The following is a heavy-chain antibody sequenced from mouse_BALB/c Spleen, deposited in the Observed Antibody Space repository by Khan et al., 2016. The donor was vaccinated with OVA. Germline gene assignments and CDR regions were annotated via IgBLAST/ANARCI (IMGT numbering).Heavy chain of an antibody. V-gene: IGHV9-1*02. CDR3: ARGASYWYFDV. Sequence: QIQLVQSGPELKKPGETVKISCKASGYTFTNYGMNWVKQAPGKGLKWMGWINTYTGEPTYTDDFKGRFAFSLETSASTAYLQINNLKNEDMATYFCARGASYWYFDVWDAGTTVTVSS. CDR1: GYTFTNYG. J-gene: IGHJ1*01. CDR2: INTYTGEP.